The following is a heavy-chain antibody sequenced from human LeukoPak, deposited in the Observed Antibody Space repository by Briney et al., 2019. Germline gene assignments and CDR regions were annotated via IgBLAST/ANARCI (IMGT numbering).Heavy chain of an antibody. CDR3: ARELAYCGGDCHEDY. V-gene: IGHV3-21*01. Sequence: GGSLRLSCAASGFTFSSYSMNWVRQAPGKGLEWVSSISSSSSYIYYADSVKGRFTISRDNAKNSLYLQMNSLRAEDTAVYYCARELAYCGGDCHEDYWGQGTLVTVSS. D-gene: IGHD2-21*02. CDR1: GFTFSSYS. CDR2: ISSSSSYI. J-gene: IGHJ4*02.